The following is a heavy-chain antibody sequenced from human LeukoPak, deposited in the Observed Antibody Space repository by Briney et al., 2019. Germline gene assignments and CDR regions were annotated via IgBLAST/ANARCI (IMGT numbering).Heavy chain of an antibody. CDR1: GYYFTSNW. CDR3: ARRSANNYGSGSYAGYYFDY. CDR2: IHPGDSDT. D-gene: IGHD3-10*01. V-gene: IGHV5-51*01. Sequence: GESLKISCKGFGYYFTSNWIAWVRQLPGKGLEWMGIIHPGDSDTRYSPSFQGQLIISADKSISTAYLQWSSLKASDTAMYYCARRSANNYGSGSYAGYYFDYWGQGTLVTVSS. J-gene: IGHJ4*02.